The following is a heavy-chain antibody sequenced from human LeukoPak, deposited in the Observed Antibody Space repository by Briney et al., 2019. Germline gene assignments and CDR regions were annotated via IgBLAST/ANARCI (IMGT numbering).Heavy chain of an antibody. D-gene: IGHD3-22*01. CDR3: ARALMRGLVYY. CDR1: GFKFNNYW. J-gene: IGHJ4*02. V-gene: IGHV3-7*01. CDR2: IKQDSSEE. Sequence: GGSLRLSCVASGFKFNNYWMNWVRQAPGKGLEWVANIKQDSSEEHYVDSVRGRFTISRDNAKNSLYLQMNSLRVEDTAVYYCARALMRGLVYYWGQGTLVTVSS.